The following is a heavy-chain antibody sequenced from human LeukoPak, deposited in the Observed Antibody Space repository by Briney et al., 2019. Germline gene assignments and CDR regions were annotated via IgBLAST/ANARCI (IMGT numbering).Heavy chain of an antibody. CDR1: GYTLSDLS. J-gene: IGHJ4*02. CDR3: ATDIPRGALY. CDR2: FDPEYGET. V-gene: IGHV1-24*01. Sequence: RASVKVSCKVSGYTLSDLSMNWMRQTPRKGLEWMGGFDPEYGETIYAQKFQGRFTMTEDTSTNTAYMELSSLKSEDTAVYYCATDIPRGALYWGQGTLVTVSS.